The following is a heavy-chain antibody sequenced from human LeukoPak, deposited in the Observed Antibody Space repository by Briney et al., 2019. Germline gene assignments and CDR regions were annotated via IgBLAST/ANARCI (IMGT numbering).Heavy chain of an antibody. CDR1: GGPISSSSYY. D-gene: IGHD6-13*01. V-gene: IGHV4-39*07. Sequence: SETLSLTCTVSGGPISSSSYYWGWIRQPPGKGLEWIGEIVHSGNTKYNPSLKSRVTILVDTSKNQFSLNLTSVTAADTAVYYCARFGSSTWYKGAFDIWGQGTMVTVAS. CDR3: ARFGSSTWYKGAFDI. CDR2: IVHSGNT. J-gene: IGHJ3*02.